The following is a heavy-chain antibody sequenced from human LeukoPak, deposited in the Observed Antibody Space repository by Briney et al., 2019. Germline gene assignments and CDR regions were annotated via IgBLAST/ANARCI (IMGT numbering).Heavy chain of an antibody. D-gene: IGHD4-11*01. CDR1: GYSISSGYY. Sequence: SETLSLTCAVSGYSISSGYYWGWTRQPPGKGLEWIGSIYRSGSAYYNPSLKSRVTISVDTSKNQFSLKLSSVTAADTAVYYCARHGSGFTATYYFDYWGQGTLVTVSS. J-gene: IGHJ4*02. CDR3: ARHGSGFTATYYFDY. CDR2: IYRSGSA. V-gene: IGHV4-38-2*01.